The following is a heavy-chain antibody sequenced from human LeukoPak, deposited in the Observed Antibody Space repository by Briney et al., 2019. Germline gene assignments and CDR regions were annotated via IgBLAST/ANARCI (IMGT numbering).Heavy chain of an antibody. CDR2: IYPGDSDT. V-gene: IGHV5-51*01. CDR3: ARQDYYYYYMDV. Sequence: ASVKISCKGSGYSFTSYWIGWVRQMPGKGLEWMGIIYPGDSDTRYSPPFQGQVTISADKSISTAYLQWSSLKASDTAMYYCARQDYYYYYMDVWGKGTTVTVSS. CDR1: GYSFTSYW. J-gene: IGHJ6*03.